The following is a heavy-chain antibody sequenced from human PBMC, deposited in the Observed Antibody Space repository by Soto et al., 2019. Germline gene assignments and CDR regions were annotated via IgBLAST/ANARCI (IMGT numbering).Heavy chain of an antibody. CDR3: ARTPISSPSYYYYGMDV. Sequence: GESLKNSRKGSGYSFTHYWIRWGRQMPLKSLEWMGIIYPGDSDTRYSPSFQGQVTISADKSISTAYLQWSSLKTSDTAMYYCARTPISSPSYYYYGMDVWGKGTTVTVSP. D-gene: IGHD2-2*01. J-gene: IGHJ6*04. CDR2: IYPGDSDT. CDR1: GYSFTHYW. V-gene: IGHV5-51*01.